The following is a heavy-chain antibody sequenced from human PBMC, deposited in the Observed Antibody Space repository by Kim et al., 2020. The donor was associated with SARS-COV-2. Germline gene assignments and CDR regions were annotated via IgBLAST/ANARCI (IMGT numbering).Heavy chain of an antibody. D-gene: IGHD3-10*01. CDR1: GYTLTELS. Sequence: ASVKVSCKVSGYTLTELSMHWVRQAPGKGLEWMGGFDPEDGETIYAQKFQGRVTMTEDTSTDTAYMELSSLRSEDTAVYYCATGGVRGLNRPRAQYYYYGMDVWGQGTTVTVSS. CDR3: ATGGVRGLNRPRAQYYYYGMDV. J-gene: IGHJ6*02. V-gene: IGHV1-24*01. CDR2: FDPEDGET.